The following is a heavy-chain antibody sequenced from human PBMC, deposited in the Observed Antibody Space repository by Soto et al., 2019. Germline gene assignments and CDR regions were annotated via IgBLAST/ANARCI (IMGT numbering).Heavy chain of an antibody. CDR2: IYWDDDK. D-gene: IGHD6-13*01. V-gene: IGHV2-5*02. CDR1: GFSLSTSGVG. J-gene: IGHJ6*02. Sequence: QITLKESGPTLVKPTQTLTLTCTFSGFSLSTSGVGVGWIRQPPGKALEWLALIYWDDDKRYSPSLKSRLTITKDTSKNQVVLTMTNMDPVDTATYYCAHSLTSSSWGYYCYGMDVWGQGTTVTVSS. CDR3: AHSLTSSSWGYYCYGMDV.